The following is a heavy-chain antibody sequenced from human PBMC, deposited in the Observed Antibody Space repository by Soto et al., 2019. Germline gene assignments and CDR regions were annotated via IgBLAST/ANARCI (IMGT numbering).Heavy chain of an antibody. Sequence: ASVKVSCKASGYTFTSYGISWVRQAPAQGLEWMGWISAYNGNTNYAQKFQGRVTITRDTSASTAYMGLSSLRSEDTAVYYCARGPRSSAWYGDYWGQGILVTVSS. CDR3: ARGPRSSAWYGDY. D-gene: IGHD6-19*01. J-gene: IGHJ4*02. CDR1: GYTFTSYG. V-gene: IGHV1-18*01. CDR2: ISAYNGNT.